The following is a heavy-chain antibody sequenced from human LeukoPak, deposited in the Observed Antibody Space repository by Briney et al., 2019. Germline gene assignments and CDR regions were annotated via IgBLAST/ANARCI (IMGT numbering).Heavy chain of an antibody. Sequence: PGGSLRLSCAASGVTFSTYPMAWVRQAPGKGLEWVSAISGSGGSTYYADSVKGRFTISRDNSKNTLYLQMNSLRAEDTAVYYCAKNHLTYYYDSSGYYPDYWGQGTLVTVSS. CDR2: ISGSGGST. D-gene: IGHD3-22*01. V-gene: IGHV3-23*01. J-gene: IGHJ4*02. CDR3: AKNHLTYYYDSSGYYPDY. CDR1: GVTFSTYP.